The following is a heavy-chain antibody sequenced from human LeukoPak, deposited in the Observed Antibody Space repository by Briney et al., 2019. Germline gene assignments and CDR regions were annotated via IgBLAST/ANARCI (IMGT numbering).Heavy chain of an antibody. CDR3: AREQLNYYGSGSSDDY. J-gene: IGHJ4*02. Sequence: GGSLRLSCAASGFTFSSYWMHWVRQAPGKGLVWVSRINSDGSSTSYADSVKGRFTISRDNAKNTLYLQMNSLRAEDTAVYYCAREQLNYYGSGSSDDYWGQGTLVTVSS. CDR1: GFTFSSYW. D-gene: IGHD3-10*01. V-gene: IGHV3-74*01. CDR2: INSDGSST.